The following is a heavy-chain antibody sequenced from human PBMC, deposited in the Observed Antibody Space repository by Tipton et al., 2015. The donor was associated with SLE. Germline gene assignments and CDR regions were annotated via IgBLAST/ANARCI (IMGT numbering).Heavy chain of an antibody. CDR1: GGSISSYY. Sequence: TLSLTCTVSGGSISSYYWSWIRQPPGKGLEWIGYIYYSGSTNYNPSLKSRFTISVDTSKNQFSLKLSSVTAADTAVYYCARDKSYCSSTSCDFWYFDLWGRGTLVTVSS. CDR3: ARDKSYCSSTSCDFWYFDL. CDR2: IYYSGST. D-gene: IGHD2-2*01. V-gene: IGHV4-59*01. J-gene: IGHJ2*01.